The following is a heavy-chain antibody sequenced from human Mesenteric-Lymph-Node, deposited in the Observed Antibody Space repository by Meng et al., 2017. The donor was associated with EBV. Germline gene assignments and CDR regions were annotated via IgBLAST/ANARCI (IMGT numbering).Heavy chain of an antibody. CDR2: IFYGGYT. CDR3: ARMEFTYSWYFDL. J-gene: IGHJ2*01. Sequence: QVPLQGSGPGLVNPSETLSLTCTVSGASISSGGYYWNWIRQSPGKGLELIGYIFYGGYTYYNLSLKSRVTISVDVSKNQFSLKLTSVTAADTAVYYCARMEFTYSWYFDLWGRGTLVTVSS. V-gene: IGHV4-30-4*01. CDR1: GASISSGGYY. D-gene: IGHD1-1*01.